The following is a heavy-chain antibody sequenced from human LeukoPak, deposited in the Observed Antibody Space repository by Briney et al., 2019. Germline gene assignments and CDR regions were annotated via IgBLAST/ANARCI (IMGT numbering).Heavy chain of an antibody. D-gene: IGHD1-26*01. CDR3: ARSRASWELLFDY. CDR2: IYTSGST. Sequence: SETLSLTCTVSGGSISSYYWSWIRQPAGRGLEWIRRIYTSGSTNYNPSLKSRVTMSVDTSKKQFSLKLSSVTAADTAVYYCARSRASWELLFDYWGQGTLVTVSS. J-gene: IGHJ4*02. CDR1: GGSISSYY. V-gene: IGHV4-4*07.